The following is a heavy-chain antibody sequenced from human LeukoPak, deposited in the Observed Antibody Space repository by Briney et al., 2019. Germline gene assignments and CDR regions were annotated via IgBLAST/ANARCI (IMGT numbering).Heavy chain of an antibody. Sequence: SETLSLTCTVSGGSITSYYWSWIRQPPGKGLEWIGYIFYSGSTNYNPSLKSRVTISVDTPKNQFSLNLNSVTAADTAVYYCARDSGQWLSYSYGMDVWGQGTTVTVSS. CDR1: GGSITSYY. CDR3: ARDSGQWLSYSYGMDV. J-gene: IGHJ6*02. CDR2: IFYSGST. D-gene: IGHD3-22*01. V-gene: IGHV4-59*01.